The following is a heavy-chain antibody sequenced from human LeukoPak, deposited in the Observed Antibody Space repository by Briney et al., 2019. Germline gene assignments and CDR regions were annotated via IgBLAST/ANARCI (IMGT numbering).Heavy chain of an antibody. D-gene: IGHD2-21*01. CDR3: ARDPHIRPNYYYYYMDV. CDR1: GYTFTSYD. CDR2: MNPNSGNT. Sequence: REASVKVSCKASGYTFTSYDINWVRQATGQGLEWMGWMNPNSGNTGYAQKFQGRVTITRNTSISTAYMELSRLRSDDTAVYYCARDPHIRPNYYYYYMDVWGKGTTVTVSS. J-gene: IGHJ6*03. V-gene: IGHV1-8*03.